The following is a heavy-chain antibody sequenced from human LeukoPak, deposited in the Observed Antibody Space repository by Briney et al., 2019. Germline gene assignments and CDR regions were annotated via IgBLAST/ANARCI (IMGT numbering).Heavy chain of an antibody. D-gene: IGHD3-22*01. Sequence: RASVKVSCKASGYTFTGYYMHWVRQAPGQGLEWMGWINPNSGGTNYAQKFQGRVTMTRDTSITTAYMELSRLRSDDTAVYYCARRGSGYLPVDYWCQGTLVTVSS. CDR2: INPNSGGT. CDR3: ARRGSGYLPVDY. CDR1: GYTFTGYY. V-gene: IGHV1-2*02. J-gene: IGHJ4*02.